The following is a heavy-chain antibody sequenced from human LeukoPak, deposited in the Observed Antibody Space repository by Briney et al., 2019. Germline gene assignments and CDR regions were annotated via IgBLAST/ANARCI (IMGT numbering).Heavy chain of an antibody. CDR1: GFTFSSYW. J-gene: IGHJ6*02. CDR3: ARDVVVVAAITWGMDV. V-gene: IGHV3-7*03. Sequence: GGSLRLSCAASGFTFSSYWMNWARQAPGKGLEWVASINHNGNVNYYVDSVKGRFTISRDNAKNSLYLQMSNLRAEDTAVYFCARDVVVVAAITWGMDVWGQGTTVTVSS. D-gene: IGHD2-15*01. CDR2: INHNGNVN.